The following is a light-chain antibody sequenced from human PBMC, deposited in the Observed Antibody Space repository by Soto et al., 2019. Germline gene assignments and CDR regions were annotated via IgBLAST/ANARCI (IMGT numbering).Light chain of an antibody. J-gene: IGKJ5*01. CDR1: QSVSRY. Sequence: EIVFTQSPATLSLSPEEIATFSCRASQSVSRYLACYQKQPGQAPRLLIYDTSYRATGIPARFSGSGSGTDFTLTISRLETEDFAVYYCQQRSNWITFGQGTRLEIK. CDR3: QQRSNWIT. CDR2: DTS. V-gene: IGKV3-11*01.